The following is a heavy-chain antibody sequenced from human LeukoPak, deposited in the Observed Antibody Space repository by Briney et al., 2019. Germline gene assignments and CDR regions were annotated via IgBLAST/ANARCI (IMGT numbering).Heavy chain of an antibody. CDR1: GFSFSDYY. CDR2: ISDSGGST. J-gene: IGHJ4*02. Sequence: GGSLRLSCAASGFSFSDYYMSWFRQAPGKGLEWVSTISDSGGSTYYADSVKGRFTISRDNSKNTLYLQMNSLRAEDTAVYCCAKKPSSGYYYIDYWGQGTLVTVSS. V-gene: IGHV3-23*01. CDR3: AKKPSSGYYYIDY. D-gene: IGHD3-22*01.